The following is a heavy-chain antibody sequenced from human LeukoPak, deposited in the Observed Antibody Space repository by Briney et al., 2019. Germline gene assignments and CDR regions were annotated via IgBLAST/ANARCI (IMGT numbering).Heavy chain of an antibody. CDR3: ARHGGSYDFDF. Sequence: SETLSLTCTVSGGSISSYYWSWIRQPPGKGLEWIGYIYYSGSTNYNPSLKSRVTISVDTSKNQFSLKLSSVTAADTAVYYCARHGGSYDFDFWGQGTLVTVSS. J-gene: IGHJ4*02. V-gene: IGHV4-59*08. CDR1: GGSISSYY. D-gene: IGHD1-26*01. CDR2: IYYSGST.